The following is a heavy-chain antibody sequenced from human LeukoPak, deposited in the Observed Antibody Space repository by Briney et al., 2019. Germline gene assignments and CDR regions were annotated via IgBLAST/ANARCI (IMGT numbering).Heavy chain of an antibody. CDR1: GGSISSGGYY. D-gene: IGHD3-22*01. CDR2: IYHSGST. V-gene: IGHV4-30-2*01. J-gene: IGHJ3*02. Sequence: PSQTLSLTCTVSGGSISSGGYYWSWIRQPPGKGLEWIGYIYHSGSTYYNPSLKSRVTISVDKSKNQFSLKLSSVTAADTAVYYCARDHYYDSSGYGLYAFDIWGQGTMVTVSS. CDR3: ARDHYYDSSGYGLYAFDI.